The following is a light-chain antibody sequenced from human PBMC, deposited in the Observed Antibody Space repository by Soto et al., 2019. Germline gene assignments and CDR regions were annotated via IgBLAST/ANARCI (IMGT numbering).Light chain of an antibody. V-gene: IGKV3-15*01. Sequence: MTQSPASLSVSPGERATLSCRASQNVNSNLAWYQQKPGQAPRFLIYGASTRATGIPARFSGSGSGTEFTLTISSLQSEDFAVYYCHHYNNWPRTFGQGTKVDIK. CDR1: QNVNSN. CDR2: GAS. J-gene: IGKJ1*01. CDR3: HHYNNWPRT.